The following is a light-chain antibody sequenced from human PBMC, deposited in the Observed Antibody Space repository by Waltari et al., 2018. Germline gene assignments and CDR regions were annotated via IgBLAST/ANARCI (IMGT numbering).Light chain of an antibody. Sequence: SYELTQPPSVSVSPGQTAIITCSGDNLGATYACWYQQKPGQSPVLVIYQDSKRPSGIPERFSGSNSGNTATLTISGTQAMDEADYYCQAWDSSVVFGGGTKLTVL. CDR3: QAWDSSVV. V-gene: IGLV3-1*01. CDR1: NLGATY. CDR2: QDS. J-gene: IGLJ2*01.